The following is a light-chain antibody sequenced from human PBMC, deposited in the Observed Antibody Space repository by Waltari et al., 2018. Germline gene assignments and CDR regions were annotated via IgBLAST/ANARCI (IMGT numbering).Light chain of an antibody. V-gene: IGKV4-1*01. CDR3: QQYYSTIFT. CDR1: QSVLYRSNSKNY. J-gene: IGKJ3*01. CDR2: WAS. Sequence: DIVVTQSPDPLAVSLGERATINCKSSQSVLYRSNSKNYLAWYQQKPGQPPKLLIYWASTRESGVPDRFGGSGSGTDFTLTINSLQAEDVAVYYCQQYYSTIFTFGPGTKVDLK.